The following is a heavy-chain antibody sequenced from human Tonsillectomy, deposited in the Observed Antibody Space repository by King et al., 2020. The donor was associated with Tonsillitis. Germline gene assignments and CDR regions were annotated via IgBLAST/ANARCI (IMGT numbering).Heavy chain of an antibody. V-gene: IGHV3-23*04. CDR2: ISGSGDIT. CDR1: GLTFSSYA. CDR3: AKDSSVYYGGVPAGAYFDY. D-gene: IGHD3-3*01. Sequence: VQLVESGGGLVQPGGSLRLSCGASGLTFSSYAMTWVRQAPGKGLEWVSGISGSGDITYYADSVKGRFTISRDNSKNTLSLQMNSLRAEDTAVYYCAKDSSVYYGGVPAGAYFDYWGQGTLVTVSS. J-gene: IGHJ4*02.